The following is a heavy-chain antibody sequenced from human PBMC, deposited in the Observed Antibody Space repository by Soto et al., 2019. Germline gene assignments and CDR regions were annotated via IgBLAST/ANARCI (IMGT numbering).Heavy chain of an antibody. CDR3: VPGPLDY. CDR2: IGTRSTYT. V-gene: IGHV3-11*05. J-gene: IGHJ4*02. Sequence: QVQLVESGGGLVKPGGSLRLSCAASGFTFSDYYMSWIRQTPEKGLEWVSYIGTRSTYTDYADSVKGRFTITRDNAKRALYLQMDSLRADDTAVYYCVPGPLDYGGQGTLVTVSS. CDR1: GFTFSDYY.